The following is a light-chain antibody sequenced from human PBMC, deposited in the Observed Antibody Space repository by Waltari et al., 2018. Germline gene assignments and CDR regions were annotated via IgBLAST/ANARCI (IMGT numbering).Light chain of an antibody. Sequence: QSALTQPRSVSGSPGQSVTISCTGTSSDGGSYLIVPWYQQRPGKAPKLLIYDVSYRPSGVPDRFSGSKSGNTASLSISGLQAEDEAEYYCCSYADNNTYLFGTGTQVTV. CDR2: DVS. V-gene: IGLV2-11*01. CDR1: SSDGGSYLI. J-gene: IGLJ1*01. CDR3: CSYADNNTYL.